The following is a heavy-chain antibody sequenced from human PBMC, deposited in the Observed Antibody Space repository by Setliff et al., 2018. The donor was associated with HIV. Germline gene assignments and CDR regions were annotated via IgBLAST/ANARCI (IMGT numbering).Heavy chain of an antibody. CDR1: GDSINSGTYY. J-gene: IGHJ6*03. CDR3: ARGNIDYWTGYYSRSGYFYYMDV. Sequence: KTSETLSLTCTVSGDSINSGTYYWSWIRQPAGKGLEWIGRLHLSGDTNYNPSLKSRVTISVDSSKNQFSLKLTSVTAADTAVYYCARGNIDYWTGYYSRSGYFYYMDVWGKGTTVTVSS. CDR2: LHLSGDT. V-gene: IGHV4-61*02. D-gene: IGHD3-3*01.